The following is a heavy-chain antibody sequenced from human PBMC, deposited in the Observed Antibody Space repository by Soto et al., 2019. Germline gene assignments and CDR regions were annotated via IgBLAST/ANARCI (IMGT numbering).Heavy chain of an antibody. Sequence: SETLSLTCTVSGGSISSGGYYWSWIRQHPGKGLEWIGYIYYSGSTYYNPSLKSRVTLSVDTSKNQFSLKLSSVTAADTAVYYCARELDSSSGFDYWGQGTLVTSPQ. CDR1: GGSISSGGYY. CDR2: IYYSGST. CDR3: ARELDSSSGFDY. J-gene: IGHJ4*02. V-gene: IGHV4-31*03. D-gene: IGHD6-6*01.